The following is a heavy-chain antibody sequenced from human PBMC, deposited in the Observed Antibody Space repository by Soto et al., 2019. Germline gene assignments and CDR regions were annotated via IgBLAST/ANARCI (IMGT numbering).Heavy chain of an antibody. J-gene: IGHJ3*02. V-gene: IGHV3-48*01. Sequence: ELQLVESGGGLVQPGGSLRVSCAASGFIFRSYAFNWIRQAPGKGLEWVSYISVGGGSIFYADSVKGRFTISRDDGQNSLYLQMNTLRGEDTAVYYCVRDDRWAFDIWGQGTMVTVSS. D-gene: IGHD3-22*01. CDR3: VRDDRWAFDI. CDR1: GFIFRSYA. CDR2: ISVGGGSI.